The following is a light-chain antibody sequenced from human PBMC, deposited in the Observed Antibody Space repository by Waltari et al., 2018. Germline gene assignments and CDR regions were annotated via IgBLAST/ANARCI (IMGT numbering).Light chain of an antibody. CDR3: QQSHRSPWT. Sequence: EIVMTQSPATLSVSPGERVALSCRASQSVSNNLVWYQQRPGQAPRPLIYGASTRATGIPARFTGSGSGTEFTLTISGLQPEDFATYFCQQSHRSPWTFGQGTQVDI. CDR1: QSVSNN. J-gene: IGKJ1*01. CDR2: GAS. V-gene: IGKV3-15*01.